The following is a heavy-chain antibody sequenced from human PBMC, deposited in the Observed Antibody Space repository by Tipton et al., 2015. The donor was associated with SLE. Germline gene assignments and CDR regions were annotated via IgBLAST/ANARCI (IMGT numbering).Heavy chain of an antibody. D-gene: IGHD6-13*01. J-gene: IGHJ4*02. V-gene: IGHV4-61*05. CDR2: IYYSGST. CDR1: GGSISSSSYY. Sequence: TLSLTCTVSGGSISSSSYYWGWIRQPPGKGLEWIGYIYYSGSTNYNPSLKSRVTISVDTSKNQFSLKLSSVTAADTAVYYCARIMFDYSSSWYRDYWGQGTLVTVSS. CDR3: ARIMFDYSSSWYRDY.